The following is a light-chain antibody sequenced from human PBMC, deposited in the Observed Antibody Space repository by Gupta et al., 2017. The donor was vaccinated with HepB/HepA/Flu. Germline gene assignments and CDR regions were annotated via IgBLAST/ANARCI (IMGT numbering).Light chain of an antibody. J-gene: IGKJ3*01. CDR3: QQYNNWPLT. CDR1: QSVSSK. Sequence: EIVMTQSPATLSVSPGERATLSCRTSQSVSSKLAWYQQKPGQAPRLLTYGASTGATGIPARFSGGGSGTDFTLTISSLQSEDFAVYYCQQYNNWPLTFGPGTKVDIK. CDR2: GAS. V-gene: IGKV3-15*01.